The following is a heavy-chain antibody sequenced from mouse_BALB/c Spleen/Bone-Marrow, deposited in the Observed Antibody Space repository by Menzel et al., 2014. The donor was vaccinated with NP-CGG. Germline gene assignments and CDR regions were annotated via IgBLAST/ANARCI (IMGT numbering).Heavy chain of an antibody. Sequence: VQGVESGPELVKPGALVKISCKASGYTFTSYDINWVKQRPGQGLEWIGWIYPGDGSTKYNEKFKGKATLTADKSSSTAYMQLSCLTSENSAVYFCARSGDSSGYGFAYWGQGTLVTVSA. CDR1: GYTFTSYD. J-gene: IGHJ3*01. CDR3: ARSGDSSGYGFAY. D-gene: IGHD3-2*01. V-gene: IGHV1S56*01. CDR2: IYPGDGST.